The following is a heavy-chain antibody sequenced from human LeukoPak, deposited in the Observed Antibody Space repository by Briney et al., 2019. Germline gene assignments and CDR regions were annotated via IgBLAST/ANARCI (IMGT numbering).Heavy chain of an antibody. J-gene: IGHJ6*04. CDR1: GYTFTSYG. CDR2: ISAYNGNT. V-gene: IGHV1-18*04. Sequence: ASVKVSCKASGYTFTSYGISWVRQAPGQVLEWMGWISAYNGNTNYAQKLQGRVTMTTDTSTSTAYMELRSLRSDDTAVYYCARLGYCSSTCCYVYYYYGMDVWGKGTTVTVSS. D-gene: IGHD2-2*01. CDR3: ARLGYCSSTCCYVYYYYGMDV.